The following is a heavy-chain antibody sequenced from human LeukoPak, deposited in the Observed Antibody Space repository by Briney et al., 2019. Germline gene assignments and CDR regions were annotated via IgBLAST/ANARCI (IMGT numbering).Heavy chain of an antibody. D-gene: IGHD3-3*01. Sequence: PGGSLRLSCAASGFTFSSYVMSWVRQAPGQGLEWVSAISRGGGNTYYADSVKGRFTISRDNSKNTLYLQMNSLGAEDTALYYCARRGFWSGHYPWGYYYYMDVWGKGSTVTVSS. J-gene: IGHJ6*03. CDR2: ISRGGGNT. CDR1: GFTFSSYV. CDR3: ARRGFWSGHYPWGYYYYMDV. V-gene: IGHV3-23*01.